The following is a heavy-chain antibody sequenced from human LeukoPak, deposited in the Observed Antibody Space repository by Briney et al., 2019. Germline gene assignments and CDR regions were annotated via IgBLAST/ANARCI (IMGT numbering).Heavy chain of an antibody. D-gene: IGHD2-2*01. CDR2: ISGSGSST. V-gene: IGHV3-23*01. CDR1: GFTFSTYA. Sequence: PGGSLRLSCAASGFTFSTYAMTWVRQAPGQGLEWVSSISGSGSSTYYADSVKGRFTVSRDNSKNTLYLQMNSLRVDDTAVYYCARGSCSNIRCHDAFDIWGQGTMVTVSS. J-gene: IGHJ3*02. CDR3: ARGSCSNIRCHDAFDI.